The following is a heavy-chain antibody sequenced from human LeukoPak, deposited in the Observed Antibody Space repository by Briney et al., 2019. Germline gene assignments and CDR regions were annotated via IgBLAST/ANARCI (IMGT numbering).Heavy chain of an antibody. CDR1: GFTFDDYA. CDR3: AKGSPPGIAAAGSTLWDY. V-gene: IGHV3-43*02. D-gene: IGHD6-13*01. Sequence: GGSLRLSCAASGFTFDDYAMHWVRHAPGKGLEWVSLISGDGGSTYYADSVKGRFTISRDNSKNSLYLQMNSLGTEDTALYYCAKGSPPGIAAAGSTLWDYWGQGTLVTVSS. CDR2: ISGDGGST. J-gene: IGHJ4*02.